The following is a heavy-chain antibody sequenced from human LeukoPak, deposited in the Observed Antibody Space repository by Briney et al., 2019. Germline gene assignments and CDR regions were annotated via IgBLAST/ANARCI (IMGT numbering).Heavy chain of an antibody. CDR1: DGSITNND. Sequence: SETLSLTCTVSDGSITNNDWSWVRQTPGKGLEYIGYVHYSGTTHYNPSLGSRVTISIGTSRQLFFLKMKSVTAADTALHYCATAYGDFRAQGRYFGSWGQGTKVTVSS. J-gene: IGHJ4*02. CDR2: VHYSGTT. CDR3: ATAYGDFRAQGRYFGS. D-gene: IGHD4-17*01. V-gene: IGHV4-59*01.